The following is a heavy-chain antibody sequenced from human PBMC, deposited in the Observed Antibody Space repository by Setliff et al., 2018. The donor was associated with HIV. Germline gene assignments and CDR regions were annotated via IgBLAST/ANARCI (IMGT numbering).Heavy chain of an antibody. J-gene: IGHJ3*01. CDR3: ARGWGHDGFDF. CDR1: GRSFSGYY. D-gene: IGHD7-27*01. V-gene: IGHV4-34*01. Sequence: LSLTCAVYGRSFSGYYWNWIRQSPGKGLGWIGEINHSGGTNYNPSLKSRVTMSIDTSKNQFSLNVSSVTAADTAVYYCARGWGHDGFDFRGQGTMVTVSS. CDR2: INHSGGT.